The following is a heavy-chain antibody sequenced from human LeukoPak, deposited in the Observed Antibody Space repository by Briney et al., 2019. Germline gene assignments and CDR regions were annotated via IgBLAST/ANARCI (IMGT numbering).Heavy chain of an antibody. V-gene: IGHV4-38-2*02. Sequence: SETLSLTCTVSGYSISSGYYWGWIRQPPGKGLEWIGSIYHSGSTYYNASLKSRVTISVDKSQNNLSLKLSYVTAADTAVYYCARGGAVARGFDYWGEGTLVTVSS. CDR3: ARGGAVARGFDY. CDR1: GYSISSGYY. D-gene: IGHD6-19*01. J-gene: IGHJ4*02. CDR2: IYHSGST.